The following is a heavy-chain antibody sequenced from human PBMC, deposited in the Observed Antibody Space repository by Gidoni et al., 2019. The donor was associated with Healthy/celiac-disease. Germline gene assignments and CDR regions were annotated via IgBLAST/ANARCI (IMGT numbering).Heavy chain of an antibody. CDR2: ISGSGGST. V-gene: IGHV3-23*01. CDR1: GFTFSSYA. D-gene: IGHD2-15*01. CDR3: AKDLFKSDIVVVVADY. Sequence: EVQLLESGGGLVQPGGSLSLSCAAAGFTFSSYAMSWVRQAPGKGLEWVSAISGSGGSTYYADSVKGRFTISRDNSKNTLYLQMNSLRAEDTAVYYCAKDLFKSDIVVVVADYWGQGTLVTVSS. J-gene: IGHJ4*02.